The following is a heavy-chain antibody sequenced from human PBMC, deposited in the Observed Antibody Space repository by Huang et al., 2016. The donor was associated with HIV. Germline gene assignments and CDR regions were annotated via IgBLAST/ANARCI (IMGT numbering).Heavy chain of an antibody. CDR2: VRSIAFGGAS. D-gene: IGHD4-17*01. Sequence: VEYGGDAVQSGRSLRLSCRGSGFIFSDFAINWFRPSPRKGLEWIGFVRSIAFGGASKSAPSVKDRFSVSRDEAKNVAFLQMENLQVDDTAVYYCSPTGDDYFYYYMDVWGNGTTVIVS. CDR3: SPTGDDYFYYYMDV. V-gene: IGHV3-49*03. J-gene: IGHJ6*03. CDR1: GFIFSDFA.